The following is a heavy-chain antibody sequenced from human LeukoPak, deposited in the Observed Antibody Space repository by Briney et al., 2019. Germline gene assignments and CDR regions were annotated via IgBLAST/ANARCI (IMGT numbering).Heavy chain of an antibody. CDR2: IYYSGST. CDR3: ARDASYGGLDY. CDR1: GGSISSYY. Sequence: SETLSLTCTVSGGSISSYYWSWIRQPPGKGLEWIGYIYYSGSTNYNPSLKSRVTMSVDTSKNQFSLKLSSVTAADAAVYYCARDASYGGLDYWGQGTLVTVSS. V-gene: IGHV4-59*01. J-gene: IGHJ4*02. D-gene: IGHD4/OR15-4a*01.